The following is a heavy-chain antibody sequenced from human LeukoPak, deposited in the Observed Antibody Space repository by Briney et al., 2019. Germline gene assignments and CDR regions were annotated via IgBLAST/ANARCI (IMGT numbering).Heavy chain of an antibody. D-gene: IGHD2-21*02. CDR1: GGTFSSYA. V-gene: IGHV1-69*13. CDR2: IIPIFGTA. Sequence: SVKVSCKASGGTFSSYAISWVGQAPGQGLEWMGGIIPIFGTANYAQKFQGRVTITADESTSTAYMELSSLRSEDTAVYYCARGRPSYCGGDCYLTWGQGTLVTVSS. CDR3: ARGRPSYCGGDCYLT. J-gene: IGHJ4*02.